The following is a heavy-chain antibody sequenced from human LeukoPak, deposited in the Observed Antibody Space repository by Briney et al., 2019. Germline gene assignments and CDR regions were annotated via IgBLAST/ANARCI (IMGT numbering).Heavy chain of an antibody. CDR1: GFTFSTYA. CDR2: IRGSVGGT. Sequence: GGSLRLSCVVSGFTFSTYAMTWVRQAPGRGLEWVSSIRGSVGGTYYADSVKGRFTISRDNAKNSVYLQMNSLRAEDTALYYCAKVPRTNHDNFFDYWGQGTLVTVSS. V-gene: IGHV3-23*01. CDR3: AKVPRTNHDNFFDY. D-gene: IGHD2-8*01. J-gene: IGHJ4*02.